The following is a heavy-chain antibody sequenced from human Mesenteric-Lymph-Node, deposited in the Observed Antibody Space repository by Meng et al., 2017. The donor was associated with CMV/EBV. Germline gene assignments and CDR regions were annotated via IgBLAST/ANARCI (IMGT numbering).Heavy chain of an antibody. CDR3: ARRRDGYNDY. CDR2: TNPSDGST. Sequence: YCKASGYTFASYYLSWERQTPGQGLEWMGMTNPSDGSTSDAEKFRGRATMTRDTSTSTVYMELNSLRSEDTAVYYCARRRDGYNDYWGQGTLVTVSS. D-gene: IGHD5-24*01. CDR1: GYTFASYY. J-gene: IGHJ4*02. V-gene: IGHV1-46*01.